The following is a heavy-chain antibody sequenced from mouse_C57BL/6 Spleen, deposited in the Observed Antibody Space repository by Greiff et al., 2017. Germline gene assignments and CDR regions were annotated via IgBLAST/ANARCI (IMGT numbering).Heavy chain of an antibody. D-gene: IGHD1-1*01. CDR3: AREGYYGSSYVWYFDV. Sequence: QVQLQQPGAELVKPGASVKMSCKASGYTFTSYWITWVKQRPGQGLECIGDIYPGSGSTNYNEKFKSKATLTVDTSSSTAYMQLSSLTSEDSAVYYCAREGYYGSSYVWYFDVWGTGTTVTVSS. CDR2: IYPGSGST. V-gene: IGHV1-55*01. J-gene: IGHJ1*03. CDR1: GYTFTSYW.